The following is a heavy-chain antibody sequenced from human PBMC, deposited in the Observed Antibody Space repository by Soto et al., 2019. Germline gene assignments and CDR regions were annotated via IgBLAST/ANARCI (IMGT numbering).Heavy chain of an antibody. CDR2: ISGSGGST. CDR1: GFTFSSYA. V-gene: IGHV3-23*01. J-gene: IGHJ5*02. D-gene: IGHD3-10*01. CDR3: AKGKVRGVRNWFDT. Sequence: GGSLRLSCAASGFTFSSYAMSWVRQAPGKGLEWVSAISGSGGSTYYADSLKGRFTISRDNSKNTLYLQMNSLRAEDTAVYYCAKGKVRGVRNWFDTWGQGTLVTVYS.